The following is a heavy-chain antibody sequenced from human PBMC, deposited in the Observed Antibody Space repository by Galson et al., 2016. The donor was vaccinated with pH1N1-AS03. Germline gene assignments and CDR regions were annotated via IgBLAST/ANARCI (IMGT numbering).Heavy chain of an antibody. V-gene: IGHV3-30*15. Sequence: SLRLSCAASGFTFSGYAIHWVRQAPGKGLQWVAVVSDDGNTKYYVDSVRGRFTISRDNSENTVYLQMSSLRIEDTGVYYCVRVADEICGQPNNGFDPWGQGTLVTVSA. CDR1: GFTFSGYA. J-gene: IGHJ5*02. CDR2: VSDDGNTK. D-gene: IGHD3/OR15-3a*01. CDR3: VRVADEICGQPNNGFDP.